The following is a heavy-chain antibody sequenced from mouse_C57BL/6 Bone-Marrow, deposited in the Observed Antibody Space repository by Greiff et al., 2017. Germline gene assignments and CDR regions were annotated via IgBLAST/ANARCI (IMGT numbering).Heavy chain of an antibody. CDR3: ARESNLHYYGSSFFAY. Sequence: DVMLVESGGDLVKPGGSLKLSCAASGFTFSSYGMSWVRQTPDTRLEWVATISSGGSYTYYPDSVKGRFTISRDNAKNTLYLQMSSLKSEDTAMYYCARESNLHYYGSSFFAYWGQGTLVTVSA. J-gene: IGHJ3*01. CDR2: ISSGGSYT. CDR1: GFTFSSYG. V-gene: IGHV5-6*02. D-gene: IGHD1-1*01.